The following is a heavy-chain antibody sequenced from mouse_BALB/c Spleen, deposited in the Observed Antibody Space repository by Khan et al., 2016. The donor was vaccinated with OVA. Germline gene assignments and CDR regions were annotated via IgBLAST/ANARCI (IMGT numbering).Heavy chain of an antibody. Sequence: QFQLVQSGPELKKPGETVKISCKASGYTFTDYSMHWVKQAPGKGLKWMGWINTETGEPTYADDFKGRFAFSLETSASSAFLQLTNLKNEDTATYFCAPYYGNYGGFGYWGQGTLVTVSA. CDR3: APYYGNYGGFGY. CDR2: INTETGEP. V-gene: IGHV9-2-1*01. J-gene: IGHJ3*02. D-gene: IGHD2-10*01. CDR1: GYTFTDYS.